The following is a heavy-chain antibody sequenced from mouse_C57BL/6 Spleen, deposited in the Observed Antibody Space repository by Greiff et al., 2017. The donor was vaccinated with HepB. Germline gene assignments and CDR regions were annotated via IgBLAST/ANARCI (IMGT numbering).Heavy chain of an antibody. V-gene: IGHV1-26*01. Sequence: EVQLQQSGPELVKPGASVKISCKASGYTFTDYYMNWVKQSHGKSLEWIGDINPNNGGTSYNQKFKGKATLTVDKSSSTAYMELRSLTSEDSAVYYCARWGYDVEFAYWGQGTLVTVSA. CDR2: INPNNGGT. CDR3: ARWGYDVEFAY. CDR1: GYTFTDYY. J-gene: IGHJ3*01. D-gene: IGHD2-2*01.